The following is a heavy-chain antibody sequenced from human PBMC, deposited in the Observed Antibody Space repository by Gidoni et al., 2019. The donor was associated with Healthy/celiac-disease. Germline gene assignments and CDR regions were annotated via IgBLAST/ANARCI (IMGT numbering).Heavy chain of an antibody. J-gene: IGHJ3*02. CDR2: IYHSGST. CDR1: GGFISSGGYS. CDR3: ARGSIYGEVDAFDI. V-gene: IGHV4-30-2*01. D-gene: IGHD4-17*01. Sequence: QLQLQESGSGLVKPSQTLSLTCAVSGGFISSGGYSWSWIRQPPGKGLEWIGYIYHSGSTYYNPSLKSRVTISVDRSKNQFSLKLSSVTAADTAVYYCARGSIYGEVDAFDIWGQGTMVTVSS.